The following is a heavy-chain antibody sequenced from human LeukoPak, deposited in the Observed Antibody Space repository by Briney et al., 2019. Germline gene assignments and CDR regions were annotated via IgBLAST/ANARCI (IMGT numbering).Heavy chain of an antibody. CDR3: ARNPTSFNWFDP. Sequence: GGSLRLSCAASGFTFSSYGMHWVRQAPGKGLEWVAVISYDGSNKYYADSVKGRFTISRDNSKNTLYLQMNSLRAEDTAVYYCARNPTSFNWFDPWGQGTLVTVSS. CDR2: ISYDGSNK. V-gene: IGHV3-30*03. J-gene: IGHJ5*02. CDR1: GFTFSSYG.